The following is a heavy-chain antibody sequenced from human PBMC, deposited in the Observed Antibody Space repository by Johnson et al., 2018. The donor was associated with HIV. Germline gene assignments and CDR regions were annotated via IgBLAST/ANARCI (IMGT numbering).Heavy chain of an antibody. CDR1: GFSVSDNY. CDR2: IYSGGST. CDR3: ARVPWSLDAFYI. Sequence: VQLVESGGGLVQPGGSLRLSCAASGFSVSDNYMSWVRQAPGKGLEWVSVIYSGGSTYYADSVKGRFTISRDNSKNTLYLQMNSLRAEDTAVYYCARVPWSLDAFYIWGQGTMVTVSS. V-gene: IGHV3-66*01. D-gene: IGHD2-15*01. J-gene: IGHJ3*02.